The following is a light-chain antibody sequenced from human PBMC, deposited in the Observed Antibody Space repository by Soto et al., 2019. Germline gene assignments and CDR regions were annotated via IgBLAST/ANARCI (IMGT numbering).Light chain of an antibody. Sequence: DIQMTQSPSSLSASVGDRVTITCQASQDISNSLNWFQQKPGKAPKLLIYDASNLETGAPSRFSGSGSGTDFTFSISNLQPEDIATYYCQQYENLPLTFGGGTKVDIK. J-gene: IGKJ4*01. CDR1: QDISNS. CDR2: DAS. V-gene: IGKV1-33*01. CDR3: QQYENLPLT.